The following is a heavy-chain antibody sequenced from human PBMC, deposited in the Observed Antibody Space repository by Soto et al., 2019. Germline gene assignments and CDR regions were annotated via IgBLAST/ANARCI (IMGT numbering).Heavy chain of an antibody. J-gene: IGHJ4*02. CDR3: AREIAGTAMVSYFDY. D-gene: IGHD5-18*01. V-gene: IGHV3-30-3*01. CDR2: ISYDGSNK. Sequence: PGGSLRLSCAASGFTFSSYAMHWVRQAPGKGLEWVAVISYDGSNKYYADSVKGRFTISRDNSKNTLCLQMNSLRAEDTAVYYCAREIAGTAMVSYFDYWGQGTLVTVSS. CDR1: GFTFSSYA.